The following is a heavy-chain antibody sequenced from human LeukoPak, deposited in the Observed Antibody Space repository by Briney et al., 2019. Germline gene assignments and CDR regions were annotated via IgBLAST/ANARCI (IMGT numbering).Heavy chain of an antibody. J-gene: IGHJ4*02. CDR1: GFTFSSYS. CDR2: ISSSSSTI. CDR3: ARDRPSGSYIDY. V-gene: IGHV3-48*01. Sequence: PGGSLRLSCAASGFTFSSYSMNWVRQAPGKGLEWVSYISSSSSTIYYADSVKGRFTISRDNAKNSMYLQMNSLRAEDSSVCYCARDRPSGSYIDYWGQGTLVTVSS. D-gene: IGHD1-26*01.